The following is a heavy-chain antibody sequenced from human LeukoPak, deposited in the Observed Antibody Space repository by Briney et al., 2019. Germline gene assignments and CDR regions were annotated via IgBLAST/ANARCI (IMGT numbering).Heavy chain of an antibody. CDR1: GGSISSYY. D-gene: IGHD3-10*01. Sequence: SETLSLTCTVSGGSISSYYWSWIRQPPGKGLEWIGYIYYSGSTNYNPSLKSRVTISVDTSKNQFSLKLSSVTAADTAVYYCARGGDLWFGESDTQYYYYYYMDVWGKGTTVTISS. V-gene: IGHV4-59*01. CDR2: IYYSGST. J-gene: IGHJ6*03. CDR3: ARGGDLWFGESDTQYYYYYYMDV.